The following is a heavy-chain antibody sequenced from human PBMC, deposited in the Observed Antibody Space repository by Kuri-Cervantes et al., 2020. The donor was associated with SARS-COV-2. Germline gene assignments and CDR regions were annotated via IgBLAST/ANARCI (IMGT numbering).Heavy chain of an antibody. V-gene: IGHV3-30*04. CDR1: GFTFSSYA. J-gene: IGHJ4*02. CDR2: ISYDGSNK. D-gene: IGHD6-6*01. Sequence: GGSLRLSCAASGFTFSSYAMHWVRQAPGKGLEWVAVISYDGSNKYYADSVKGRFTISRDNSKNTLYLQMNSLRAEDTAVYYCARDTAARYFDCWGQGTLVTVSS. CDR3: ARDTAARYFDC.